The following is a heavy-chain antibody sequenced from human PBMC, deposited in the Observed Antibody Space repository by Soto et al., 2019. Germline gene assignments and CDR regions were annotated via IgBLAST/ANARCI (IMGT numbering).Heavy chain of an antibody. CDR3: AREISDPPFFAY. CDR1: GGSISSGDYY. J-gene: IGHJ4*02. CDR2: IYYSGST. V-gene: IGHV4-30-4*02. Sequence: SDTLSLTCTVSGGSISSGDYYWSWIRQPPGKGLEWIGYIYYSGSTYYNPSLKSRVTISVDTSKNQFSLKLSSVTAADTAVYYCAREISDPPFFAYWGQGTLVTVYS.